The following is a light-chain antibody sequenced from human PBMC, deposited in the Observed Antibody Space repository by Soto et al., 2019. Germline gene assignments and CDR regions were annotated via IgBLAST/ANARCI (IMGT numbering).Light chain of an antibody. V-gene: IGLV2-23*01. J-gene: IGLJ2*01. Sequence: QSALTQPASVSGSPGQSITISCTGTSSDVGNYNLVSWYQQYPGKAPKLMIYEGGKRPSGVSNRFSGSKSGNTASLTISGLQAEDEADYYCQSYDSGLVGLVFGTGTKLTVL. CDR1: SSDVGNYNL. CDR3: QSYDSGLVGLV. CDR2: EGG.